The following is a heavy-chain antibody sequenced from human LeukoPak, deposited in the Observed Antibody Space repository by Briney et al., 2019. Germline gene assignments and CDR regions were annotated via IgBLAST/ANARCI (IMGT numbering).Heavy chain of an antibody. D-gene: IGHD3-10*01. V-gene: IGHV3-23*01. Sequence: GGSLRLSCAASGFTFSSYAMSWVRQAPGKGLEWVSAISGSGGSTYYADSVKGRFTISRDNSKNTLYLQMNSLRAEDTAVYHCAKRTTMVRGVIGYWGQGTLVTVSS. CDR3: AKRTTMVRGVIGY. CDR2: ISGSGGST. CDR1: GFTFSSYA. J-gene: IGHJ4*02.